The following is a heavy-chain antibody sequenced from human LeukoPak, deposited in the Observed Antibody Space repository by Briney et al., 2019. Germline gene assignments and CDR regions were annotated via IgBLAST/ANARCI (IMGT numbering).Heavy chain of an antibody. V-gene: IGHV4-38-2*01. CDR1: GYSISSGYY. D-gene: IGHD3-3*01. CDR2: IYHSGST. CDR3: ARGGGDITIFGVVIYAFDI. Sequence: SKTLSLTCAVSGYSISSGYYWGWLRQPPGKGLEWIGSIYHSGSTYYNPSLKSRVTISVDTSKNQFSLKLSSVTAADTAVYYRARGGGDITIFGVVIYAFDIWGQGTMVTVSS. J-gene: IGHJ3*02.